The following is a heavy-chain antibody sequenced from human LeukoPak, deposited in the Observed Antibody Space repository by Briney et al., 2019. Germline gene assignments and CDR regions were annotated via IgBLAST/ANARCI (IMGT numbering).Heavy chain of an antibody. CDR3: AEDKGRYYDSSGYYGPDY. CDR1: GFTFSSYG. V-gene: IGHV3-30*02. J-gene: IGHJ4*02. CDR2: IRYDGSNK. Sequence: GGSLRLSCAASGFTFSSYGMHWVRQAPGKGLEWVAFIRYDGSNKYYADSVKGRFTISRDNSKNTLYLQMNSLRAEDTAVYYCAEDKGRYYDSSGYYGPDYWGQGTLVTVSS. D-gene: IGHD3-22*01.